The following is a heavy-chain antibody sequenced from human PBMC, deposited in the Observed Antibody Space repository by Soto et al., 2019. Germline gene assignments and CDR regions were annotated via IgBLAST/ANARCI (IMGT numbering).Heavy chain of an antibody. CDR2: IDYSGTT. CDR1: GGSISSSIYY. J-gene: IGHJ5*01. Sequence: PSETLSLTCTVSGGSISSSIYYWGWIRQPPGRGLEWIGIIDYSGTTYYNPSLKSRLTMSVDTSKNQFSLHLNSVTPEDTALSYCVRLIGNSWLDFWGQGTLVTVSS. D-gene: IGHD1-26*01. V-gene: IGHV4-39*01. CDR3: VRLIGNSWLDF.